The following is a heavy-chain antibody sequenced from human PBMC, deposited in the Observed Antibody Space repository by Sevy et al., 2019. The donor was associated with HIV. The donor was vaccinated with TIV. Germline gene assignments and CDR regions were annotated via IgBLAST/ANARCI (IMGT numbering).Heavy chain of an antibody. CDR3: AKDEGVASEYYYYGMDV. V-gene: IGHV3-30*18. J-gene: IGHJ6*02. Sequence: GSLRLFCAASGFTFSSYGMHWVRQAPGKGLEWVAVISYDGSNKYYADSVKGRFTISRDNSKNTLYLQMNSLRAEDTAVYYCAKDEGVASEYYYYGMDVWGQGTTVTVSS. CDR1: GFTFSSYG. D-gene: IGHD2-21*01. CDR2: ISYDGSNK.